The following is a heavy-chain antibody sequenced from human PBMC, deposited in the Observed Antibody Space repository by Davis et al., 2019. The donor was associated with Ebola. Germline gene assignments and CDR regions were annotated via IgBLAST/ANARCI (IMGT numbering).Heavy chain of an antibody. CDR1: GFTFRSHW. J-gene: IGHJ4*02. V-gene: IGHV3-74*01. Sequence: GESLKISCAASGFTFRSHWMHLVRQVPGKGLVWVSRINGDGSRTTYADSVKGRFTISRDNAKNTLYLQMNSLRAEDTAVYYCAKVAVAGQPHFDYWGQGTLVTVSS. CDR2: INGDGSRT. D-gene: IGHD6-19*01. CDR3: AKVAVAGQPHFDY.